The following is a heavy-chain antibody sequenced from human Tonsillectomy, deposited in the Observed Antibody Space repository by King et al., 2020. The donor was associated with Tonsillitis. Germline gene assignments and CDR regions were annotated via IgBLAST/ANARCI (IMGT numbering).Heavy chain of an antibody. J-gene: IGHJ4*02. CDR3: ARERLYSSDWGIDY. D-gene: IGHD6-19*01. V-gene: IGHV3-33*05. CDR2: ISFDASRE. CDR1: GFDFSSYG. Sequence: VQLVPSGGGVVQPGGSLRLSCASSGFDFSSYGMHRVRQAPGKGLEWVAVISFDASRENYADSVKGRFTISRDNSKNTLYLQMNSLRAEDTAVYYCARERLYSSDWGIDYWGQGSLVTVSS.